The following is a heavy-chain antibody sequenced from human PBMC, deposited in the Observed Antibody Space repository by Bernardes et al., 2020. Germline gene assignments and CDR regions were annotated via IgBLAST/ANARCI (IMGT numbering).Heavy chain of an antibody. Sequence: GGTLRLSCAASGFTFSNHGMNWVRQAPGKGLEWVSLISSGDDNTYYADSVKGRFTISRDNSKNTLYLQMNSLRAEDTAVYYCAKDVESGWRHFDSWGHGTLVTVSS. CDR2: ISSGDDNT. J-gene: IGHJ4*01. CDR3: AKDVESGWRHFDS. CDR1: GFTFSNHG. V-gene: IGHV3-23*01. D-gene: IGHD6-19*01.